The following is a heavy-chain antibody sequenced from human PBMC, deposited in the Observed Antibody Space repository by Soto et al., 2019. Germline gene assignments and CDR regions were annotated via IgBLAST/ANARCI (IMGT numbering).Heavy chain of an antibody. CDR3: ARDPSYGDYSYYGMDV. CDR1: GASINGGGYY. V-gene: IGHV4-31*03. D-gene: IGHD4-17*01. Sequence: SETLCLTYTVSGASINGGGYYWSWLRQHPGKGLEWIGSIYYSGNTYYSPSLKSRVTISVDTSKNHFSLRLTSVTAADTAVYYCARDPSYGDYSYYGMDVWGQGTTVTVSS. CDR2: IYYSGNT. J-gene: IGHJ6*02.